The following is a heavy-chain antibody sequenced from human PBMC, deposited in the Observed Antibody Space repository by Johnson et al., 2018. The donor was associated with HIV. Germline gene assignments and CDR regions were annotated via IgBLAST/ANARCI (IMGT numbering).Heavy chain of an antibody. V-gene: IGHV3-15*01. CDR1: EFTLSNAW. CDR2: IKRKSDGGTT. D-gene: IGHD6-13*01. Sequence: VESGGGLVKPGGSLRLSCAASEFTLSNAWMSWVRQVPGKGLEWVGRIKRKSDGGTTEYAAPVKGRFTISRDDSKNTLYLQMNNLKTEDTAVYYCSRSIAASGRDAVDMWGQGTMVTVSS. CDR3: SRSIAASGRDAVDM. J-gene: IGHJ3*02.